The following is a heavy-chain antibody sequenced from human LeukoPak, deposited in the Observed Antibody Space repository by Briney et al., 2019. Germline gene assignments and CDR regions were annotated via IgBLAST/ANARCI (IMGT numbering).Heavy chain of an antibody. V-gene: IGHV3-74*01. CDR2: INSDGSST. CDR1: GFTFSSYW. D-gene: IGHD2-15*01. Sequence: PGGSLRLSCAASGFTFSSYWMHWVRQAPGKGLVWVSRINSDGSSTSYADSVKGRFTISRDNAKNTLYLQMNSLRAEDTAVYYCARAPRGRVLDYWGQGTLVTVSS. J-gene: IGHJ4*02. CDR3: ARAPRGRVLDY.